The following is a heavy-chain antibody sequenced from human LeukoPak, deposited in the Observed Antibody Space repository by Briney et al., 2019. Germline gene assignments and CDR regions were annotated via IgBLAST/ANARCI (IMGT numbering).Heavy chain of an antibody. J-gene: IGHJ4*02. CDR2: IYYSGST. CDR1: GGSITSGSYY. V-gene: IGHV4-39*07. Sequence: SETLSLTCTVSGGSITSGSYYWDWIRQPPGKGLEWIGNIYYSGSTYYNPSLKSRVTISRDTSKNQFSLKLTSVTAADTAVYYCARDRDSGYQTSPFDYWGPGTLVTVSS. D-gene: IGHD5-12*01. CDR3: ARDRDSGYQTSPFDY.